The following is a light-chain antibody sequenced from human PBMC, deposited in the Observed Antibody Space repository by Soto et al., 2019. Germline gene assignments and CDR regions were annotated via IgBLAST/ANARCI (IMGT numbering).Light chain of an antibody. CDR3: QQRTNWWIT. V-gene: IGKV3-11*01. CDR1: QSVSSS. Sequence: EIVLTQSPATLSLSPGERATLSCRASQSVSSSLAWYQQKPGQSPRLLIYDTSNRATGVPARFSGSGSGTDFTLTISSLEPEDFAVYYCQQRTNWWITFGQGTRLEI. CDR2: DTS. J-gene: IGKJ5*01.